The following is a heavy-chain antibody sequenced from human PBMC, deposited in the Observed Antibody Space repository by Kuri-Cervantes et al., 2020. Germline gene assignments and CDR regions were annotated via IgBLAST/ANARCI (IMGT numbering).Heavy chain of an antibody. CDR1: GFTFSSYS. Sequence: GESLKISCAASGFTFSSYSMNWVRQAPGKGLEWVAVISYDGSNKYYADSVKGRFTISRDNSKNTLYLQMNSLRTDDTAVYYSYLPDLHGFDYWGQGTLVTVSS. V-gene: IGHV3-30*03. CDR3: YLPDLHGFDY. CDR2: ISYDGSNK. J-gene: IGHJ4*02.